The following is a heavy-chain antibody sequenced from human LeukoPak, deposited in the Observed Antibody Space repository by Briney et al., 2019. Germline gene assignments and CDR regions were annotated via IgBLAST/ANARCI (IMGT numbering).Heavy chain of an antibody. CDR2: INPNSGGT. CDR3: AREEYSSSSGFDY. V-gene: IGHV1-2*02. Sequence: ASVKVSCKASGYTFTGYYMHWVRQAPGQGLEWMGWINPNSGGTNYAQKFQGRVTMTRDTSISTAYMELSRLRSHDTAVYYCAREEYSSSSGFDYWGQGTLVTVSS. D-gene: IGHD6-6*01. CDR1: GYTFTGYY. J-gene: IGHJ4*02.